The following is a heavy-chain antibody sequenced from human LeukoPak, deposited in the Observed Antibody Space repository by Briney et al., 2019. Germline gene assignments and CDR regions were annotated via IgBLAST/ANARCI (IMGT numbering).Heavy chain of an antibody. J-gene: IGHJ3*02. Sequence: GASVKVSCKASGYTFTSYDINWVRQATGQGLEWMGWISAYNGNTNYAQKLQGRVTMTTDTSTSTAYMELRSLRSDDTAVYYCASGRYYVWGSYRQDAFDIWGQGTMVTVSS. CDR3: ASGRYYVWGSYRQDAFDI. V-gene: IGHV1-18*01. CDR1: GYTFTSYD. CDR2: ISAYNGNT. D-gene: IGHD3-16*02.